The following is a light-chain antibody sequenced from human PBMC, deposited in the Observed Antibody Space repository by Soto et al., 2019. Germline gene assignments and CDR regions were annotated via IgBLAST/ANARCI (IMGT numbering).Light chain of an antibody. CDR1: QSVSSSY. Sequence: EIVLTQTTGTLSLSPGESATLSSGASQSVSSSYLAWYQQKPGQAPRLLIYGASSRATGIPARFSGSGSGTDFTLTISSLEPEDFAVYYCPQRSNWPLTFGGGTKV. V-gene: IGKV3D-20*02. J-gene: IGKJ4*01. CDR2: GAS. CDR3: PQRSNWPLT.